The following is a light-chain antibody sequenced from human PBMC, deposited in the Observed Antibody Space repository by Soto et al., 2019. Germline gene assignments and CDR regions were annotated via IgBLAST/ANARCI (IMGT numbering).Light chain of an antibody. Sequence: EMVMTQSPATLSVSPGERATLSCRASQSVSSDLAWYQQKPGQAPRLLIYGASTRATGIPATFSGSGSGTEFTLTISSLQSEDFAVYYCQQYNNWPLYTFGQGTKLEIK. CDR3: QQYNNWPLYT. J-gene: IGKJ2*01. V-gene: IGKV3-15*01. CDR2: GAS. CDR1: QSVSSD.